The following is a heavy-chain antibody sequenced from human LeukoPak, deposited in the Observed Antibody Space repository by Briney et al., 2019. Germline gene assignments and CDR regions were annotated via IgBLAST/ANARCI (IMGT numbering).Heavy chain of an antibody. V-gene: IGHV3-7*01. Sequence: GGSLRLSCAAPGFTFSSYWMSWVRQAPGKGLEWVAHIKQDGSEKYYVDSVKGRFTISRDNAKNSLYLQMNSLRAEDTAVYYCARDSSSYYFDYWGQGTLVTVSS. J-gene: IGHJ4*02. CDR3: ARDSSSYYFDY. CDR2: IKQDGSEK. D-gene: IGHD6-6*01. CDR1: GFTFSSYW.